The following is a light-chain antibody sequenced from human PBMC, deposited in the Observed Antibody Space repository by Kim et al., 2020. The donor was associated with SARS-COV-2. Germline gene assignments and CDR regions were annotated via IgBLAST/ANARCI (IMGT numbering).Light chain of an antibody. V-gene: IGKV3-11*01. J-gene: IGKJ1*01. CDR1: QSVSSH. CDR3: QQRSNWPPT. Sequence: EIVLTQSPATLSLSPGERATLSCRASQSVSSHLGWYQQKPGQAPRLLIYGAFNRATGIPARFSASGSGTDFTLTISSLEPEDFAVYYCQQRSNWPPTFGQGTKVDIK. CDR2: GAF.